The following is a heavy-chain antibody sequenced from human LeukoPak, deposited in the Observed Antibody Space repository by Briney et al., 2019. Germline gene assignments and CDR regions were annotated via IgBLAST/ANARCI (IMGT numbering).Heavy chain of an antibody. CDR2: INHSGST. CDR1: GGSFSGYY. V-gene: IGHV4-34*01. D-gene: IGHD3-3*01. Sequence: PSETLSLTCAVYGGSFSGYYWSWIRQPPGKGLEWIGEINHSGSTNYNPSLKSRVTISVDTSKNQFSLKLSSVTAADTAVYYCARGAGGGIFGGYWGQGTLVTVSS. J-gene: IGHJ4*02. CDR3: ARGAGGGIFGGY.